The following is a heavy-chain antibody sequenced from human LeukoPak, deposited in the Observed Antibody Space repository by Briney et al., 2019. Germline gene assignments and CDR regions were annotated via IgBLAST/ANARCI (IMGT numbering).Heavy chain of an antibody. Sequence: SGTLSLTCGVSGGSISGTNWWSWVRPPPGQGLEWIGEISLAGQTNFNPSLNGRVTMSLDKSSNKLYLHLTSVTAADTATYSCSRESGPFCPFGYWGQGTLVIVPP. D-gene: IGHD1-26*01. CDR1: GGSISGTNW. CDR3: SRESGPFCPFGY. J-gene: IGHJ4*02. CDR2: ISLAGQT. V-gene: IGHV4-4*02.